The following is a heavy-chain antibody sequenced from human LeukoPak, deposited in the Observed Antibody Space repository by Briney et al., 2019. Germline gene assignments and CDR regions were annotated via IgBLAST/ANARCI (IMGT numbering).Heavy chain of an antibody. Sequence: ASVKISCKVSGYTFTDYYMHWVQQAPGKGLEWMGLIDPEDGETIYAEKFQGRVIITADTSTDTAYMELSSLRSEDTAVYYCATRDSSGTGGAFDIWGQGTMVTVPS. D-gene: IGHD3-22*01. CDR2: IDPEDGET. CDR1: GYTFTDYY. V-gene: IGHV1-69-2*01. J-gene: IGHJ3*02. CDR3: ATRDSSGTGGAFDI.